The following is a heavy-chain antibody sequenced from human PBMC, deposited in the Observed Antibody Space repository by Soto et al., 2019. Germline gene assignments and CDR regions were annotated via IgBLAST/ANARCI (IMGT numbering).Heavy chain of an antibody. J-gene: IGHJ4*02. Sequence: ASVKVSCKASGYTFTSYYMHWVRQAPGQGLEWMGIINPSGGSTSYAQKFQGRVTMTRDTSTSTVYMELSSLRSEDTAVYYCARDQLGSMAYCGGDRYSLRTYFDYWGQGTLVTVSS. CDR3: ARDQLGSMAYCGGDRYSLRTYFDY. D-gene: IGHD2-21*02. CDR1: GYTFTSYY. V-gene: IGHV1-46*01. CDR2: INPSGGST.